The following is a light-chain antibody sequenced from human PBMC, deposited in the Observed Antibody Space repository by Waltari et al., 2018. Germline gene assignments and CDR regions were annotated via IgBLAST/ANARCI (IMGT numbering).Light chain of an antibody. CDR3: QQYYSTPFT. Sequence: DIMMTHSPDSLAACLVEWGTIHCNSSQSVLYSSNNKNYLAWYQQKPGQPPKLLIYWASTRESGVPDRFSGSGSGTAFTLTISSLQAEDVAVYYCQQYYSTPFTFGPGTKVDIK. J-gene: IGKJ3*01. CDR1: QSVLYSSNNKNY. CDR2: WAS. V-gene: IGKV4-1*01.